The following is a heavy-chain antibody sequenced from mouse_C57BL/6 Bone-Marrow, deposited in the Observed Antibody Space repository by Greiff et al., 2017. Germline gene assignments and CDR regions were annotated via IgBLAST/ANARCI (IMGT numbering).Heavy chain of an antibody. V-gene: IGHV1-64*01. CDR3: ARDLLDWYFDV. J-gene: IGHJ1*03. CDR2: IHPNSGST. D-gene: IGHD1-1*01. Sequence: VQLQQPGAELVKPGASVKLSCKASGYTFTSYWMHWVKQRPGQGLEWIGMIHPNSGSTNYNEKFKSKATLTVDKSSSTAYMQLSSLTSEDSAVYYCARDLLDWYFDVWGTGTTVTVSS. CDR1: GYTFTSYW.